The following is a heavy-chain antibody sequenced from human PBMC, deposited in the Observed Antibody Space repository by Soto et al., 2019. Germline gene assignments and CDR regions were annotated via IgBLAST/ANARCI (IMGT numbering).Heavy chain of an antibody. CDR1: GYTFFTYG. CDR2: ISTYDSNT. V-gene: IGHV1-18*01. CDR3: ARKSSSSSWFDP. D-gene: IGHD6-6*01. J-gene: IGHJ5*02. Sequence: QVQLVQSGAEVKKPGASVKVSCKASGYTFFTYGITWVRQAPGQGLEWMGWISTYDSNTDYAQKLQGRVTMTTDTSTRTAYMELRSLRSDDTAVYYCARKSSSSSWFDPWGLGTLVTVSS.